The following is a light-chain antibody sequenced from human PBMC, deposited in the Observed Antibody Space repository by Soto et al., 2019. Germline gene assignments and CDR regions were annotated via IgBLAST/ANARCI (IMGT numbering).Light chain of an antibody. CDR1: QSVSSSY. CDR3: QQYGISPQT. V-gene: IGKV3-20*01. CDR2: GAS. Sequence: MVLTQSPATLSLSPGERATLSCRTSQSVSSSYLAWYQQKPGQAPRLLIYGASSRATGIPGRFSGSGSGTDFTLTISRLEPEDFAVYYCQQYGISPQTFGQ. J-gene: IGKJ1*01.